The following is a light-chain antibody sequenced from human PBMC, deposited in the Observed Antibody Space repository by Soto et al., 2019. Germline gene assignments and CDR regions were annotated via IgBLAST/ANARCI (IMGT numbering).Light chain of an antibody. Sequence: QSALTQPPSASGSPGQSVTISCTGTSSDVGGYNYVSWYQQHPGKAPKLMIYEVSKRPSGVPDRFSGSKSGNTASLTVSGLQAEDEAHYYCSSYAGSTVVFGGGTKLTVL. CDR1: SSDVGGYNY. J-gene: IGLJ2*01. CDR3: SSYAGSTVV. CDR2: EVS. V-gene: IGLV2-8*01.